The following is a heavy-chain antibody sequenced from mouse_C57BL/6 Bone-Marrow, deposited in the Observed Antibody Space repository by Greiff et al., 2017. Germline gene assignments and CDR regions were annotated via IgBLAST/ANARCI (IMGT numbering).Heavy chain of an antibody. D-gene: IGHD1-1*01. Sequence: EVQGVESGGDLVKPGGSLKLSCAASGFTFSSYGMSWVRQTPDKRLEWVATISSGGSYTYYPDSVKGRFTISRDNAKNTLYLQMSSLKSEDTAMYYCARPLLQAMDYWGQGTSVTVSS. CDR1: GFTFSSYG. CDR2: ISSGGSYT. V-gene: IGHV5-6*01. CDR3: ARPLLQAMDY. J-gene: IGHJ4*01.